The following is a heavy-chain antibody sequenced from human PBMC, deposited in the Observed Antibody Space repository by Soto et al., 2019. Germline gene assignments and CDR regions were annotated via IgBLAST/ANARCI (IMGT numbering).Heavy chain of an antibody. CDR3: ARVAYYYDSSGYPYYFDY. CDR1: GYTFTSYA. Sequence: ASVKVSCKASGYTFTSYAMHWVRQAPGQRLEWMGWISAYNGNTNYAQKLQGRVTMTTDTSTSTAYMELRSLRSDDTAVYYCARVAYYYDSSGYPYYFDYWGQGTLVTVS. J-gene: IGHJ4*02. V-gene: IGHV1-18*01. D-gene: IGHD3-22*01. CDR2: ISAYNGNT.